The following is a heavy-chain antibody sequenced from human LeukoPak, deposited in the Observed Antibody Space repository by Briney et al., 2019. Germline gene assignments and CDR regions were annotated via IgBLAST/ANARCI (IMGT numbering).Heavy chain of an antibody. CDR2: IYYSGGT. CDR3: ARHGGIGDSSGLGY. V-gene: IGHV4-59*08. Sequence: SETLSLTCTVSGGSISSYYWSWIRQPPGKGLEWIGCIYYSGGTNYNPSLKSRVTISVDTSKNQFSLKLSSVTAADTAVYYCARHGGIGDSSGLGYWGQGTLVTVSS. D-gene: IGHD3-22*01. J-gene: IGHJ4*02. CDR1: GGSISSYY.